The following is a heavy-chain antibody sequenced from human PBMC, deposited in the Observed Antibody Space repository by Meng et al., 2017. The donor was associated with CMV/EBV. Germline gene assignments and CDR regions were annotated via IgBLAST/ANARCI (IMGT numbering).Heavy chain of an antibody. CDR3: ARDGPVTMIVVGNWFDP. CDR2: IYYSGST. J-gene: IGHJ5*02. D-gene: IGHD3-22*01. V-gene: IGHV4-39*07. CDR1: GGSISSSSSY. Sequence: SETLSLTCTVSGGSISSSSSYWGWIRQPPGKGLEWIGSIYYSGSTYYNPSLKSRVTISVDTSKNQFSLKLSSVTAADTAVYYCARDGPVTMIVVGNWFDPWGQGTLVTVSS.